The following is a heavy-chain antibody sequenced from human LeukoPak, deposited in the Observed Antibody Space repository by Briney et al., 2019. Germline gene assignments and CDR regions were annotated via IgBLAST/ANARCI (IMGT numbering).Heavy chain of an antibody. CDR2: ISYTGST. D-gene: IGHD3-16*01. J-gene: IGHJ3*02. Sequence: PSETLSLTCTVSGGSISSYYWSWIRQPPGKGLEWIGYISYTGSTNYNPSLKSRVTISGDTSKNQFSLKLSSVTAADTAVYYCARRGGGHAFDIWGQGTMVTVSS. CDR1: GGSISSYY. CDR3: ARRGGGHAFDI. V-gene: IGHV4-59*08.